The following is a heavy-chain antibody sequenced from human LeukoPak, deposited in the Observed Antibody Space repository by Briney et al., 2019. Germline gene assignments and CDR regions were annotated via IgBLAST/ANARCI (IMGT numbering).Heavy chain of an antibody. D-gene: IGHD4-23*01. CDR1: GFTFSSYG. Sequence: GGSLRLSCAASGFTFSSYGMSWVRQAPGKGLEWVAVISYDGSNKYYADSVKGRFTISRDNSKNTLYLQMNSLRAEDTAVYYCARDLYGGNLHLDYWGQGTLVTVSS. J-gene: IGHJ4*02. CDR2: ISYDGSNK. CDR3: ARDLYGGNLHLDY. V-gene: IGHV3-30*03.